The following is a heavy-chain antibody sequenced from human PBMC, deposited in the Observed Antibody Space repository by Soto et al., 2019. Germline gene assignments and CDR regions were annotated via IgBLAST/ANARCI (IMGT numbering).Heavy chain of an antibody. CDR2: ISYDGSDK. V-gene: IGHV3-30*18. D-gene: IGHD5-12*01. CDR3: VKDRVPGAYGNYYGMDV. Sequence: PGGSLRLSCETSAFTFRSYGMHWVRQAPGKGLEWMAVISYDGSDKYYADSVKGRVIISRDNSKNTLNLEMNSLRAEDTAIYYCVKDRVPGAYGNYYGMDVWGQGTTVTVSS. J-gene: IGHJ6*02. CDR1: AFTFRSYG.